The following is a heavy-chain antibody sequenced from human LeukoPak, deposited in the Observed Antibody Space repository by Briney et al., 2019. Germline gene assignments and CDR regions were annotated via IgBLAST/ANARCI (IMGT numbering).Heavy chain of an antibody. D-gene: IGHD1-26*01. CDR3: ARDGSYYAY. CDR1: GGSITNYY. J-gene: IGHJ4*02. V-gene: IGHV4-59*01. CDR2: IYSSGTT. Sequence: SETLSLTCIVSGGSITNYYWTWIRQPPGKGLEWIGYIYSSGTTNYNPSLKSRVTMSVDTSKNQFSLKLSSVTAADTAMYYCARDGSYYAYWGQGILVTVSS.